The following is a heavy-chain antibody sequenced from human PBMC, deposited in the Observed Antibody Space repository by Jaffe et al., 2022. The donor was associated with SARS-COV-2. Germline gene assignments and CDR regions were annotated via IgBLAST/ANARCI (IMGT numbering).Heavy chain of an antibody. CDR1: GYTFSSYG. CDR2: ISTYNGNT. D-gene: IGHD6-13*01. V-gene: IGHV1-18*01. Sequence: QVQLVQSGAEVKKPGASVKVSCKASGYTFSSYGVTWVRQAPGQGLEWMGWISTYNGNTNYAQKLQGRVTMTTDTSTSTAYMELRSLRSDDTAVYYCARAGAAAASTAAFGIWGQGTMVTVSS. CDR3: ARAGAAAASTAAFGI. J-gene: IGHJ3*02.